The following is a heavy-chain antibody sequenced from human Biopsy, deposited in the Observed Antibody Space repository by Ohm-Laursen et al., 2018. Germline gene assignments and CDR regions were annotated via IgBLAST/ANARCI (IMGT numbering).Heavy chain of an antibody. J-gene: IGHJ2*01. CDR3: ARGREYRYDKHGDYKNWYFDL. V-gene: IGHV1-8*01. CDR1: GYTFTSYD. Sequence: SSVKVSCKASGYTFTSYDINWVRKATGQGLEWMGWMNPNSGKTGYAQEFQGRVTITRDTSTSTAYMELSSLRSEDTAVYYCARGREYRYDKHGDYKNWYFDLWGRGTLVTVSS. D-gene: IGHD4-17*01. CDR2: MNPNSGKT.